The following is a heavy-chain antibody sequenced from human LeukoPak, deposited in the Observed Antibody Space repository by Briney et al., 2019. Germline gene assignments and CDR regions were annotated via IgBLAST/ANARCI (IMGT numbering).Heavy chain of an antibody. J-gene: IGHJ4*02. CDR1: GFTFSSYA. V-gene: IGHV3-23*01. CDR3: ARVEGQQLSNYFDY. D-gene: IGHD6-13*01. CDR2: ISGSGGST. Sequence: PGGSLRLSCAASGFTFSSYAMSWVRQAPGKGLEWVSAISGSGGSTYYADSVKGRFTISRDNSKNTLYLQMNSLRAEDTAVYYCARVEGQQLSNYFDYWGQGTLVTVSS.